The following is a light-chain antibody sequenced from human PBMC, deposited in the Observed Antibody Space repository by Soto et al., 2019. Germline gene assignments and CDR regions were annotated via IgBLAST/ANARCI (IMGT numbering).Light chain of an antibody. V-gene: IGKV3-20*01. J-gene: IGKJ5*01. CDR3: QQYGSSAPIT. CDR2: GAS. Sequence: EIVLTQSPATLSLSPGERATLSCRASQSVKTFLLWYQHRPGQAPRVLIYGASIRATGIPDRFSGSGSETDFTLTISRLEPEDFALYYCQQYGSSAPITFGQGTRLEIK. CDR1: QSVKTF.